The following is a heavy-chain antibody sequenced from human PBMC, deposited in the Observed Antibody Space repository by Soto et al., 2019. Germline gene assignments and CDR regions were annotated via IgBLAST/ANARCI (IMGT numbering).Heavy chain of an antibody. CDR1: GGTFSSYA. CDR2: IIPIFGTA. Sequence: SVKVSCKASGGTFSSYAISWVRQAPGQGLEWMGGIIPIFGTANYAQKFQGRVTITADESTSTAYMELSSLRSEDTAVYYCASHYREDYYYYGVDVWGQGTTVTVSS. CDR3: ASHYREDYYYYGVDV. V-gene: IGHV1-69*13. D-gene: IGHD4-4*01. J-gene: IGHJ6*02.